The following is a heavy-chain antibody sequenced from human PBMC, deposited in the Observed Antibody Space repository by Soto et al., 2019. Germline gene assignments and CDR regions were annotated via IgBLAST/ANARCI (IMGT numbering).Heavy chain of an antibody. D-gene: IGHD1-1*01. CDR3: ARGDLEMSTIFEY. CDR2: IYCSGST. J-gene: IGHJ4*02. CDR1: GGSLSSYY. Sequence: SETLSLTCTVSGGSLSSYYWSWIRQPPGKGLEWIGYIYCSGSTNYNPSLKSRVTISVDTSKNQFSLKLSSVTAADTAVYYCARGDLEMSTIFEYWGQGTLVT. V-gene: IGHV4-59*01.